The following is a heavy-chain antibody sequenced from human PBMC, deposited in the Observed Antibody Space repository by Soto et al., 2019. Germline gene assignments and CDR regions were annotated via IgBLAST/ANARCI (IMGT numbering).Heavy chain of an antibody. CDR2: FSLSGTT. D-gene: IGHD2-8*02. V-gene: IGHV4-4*07. Sequence: QVQLQESGPGLMKPSETLSLTCTVSGASITGSSYWSWIRQPAGKGLEWIGRFSLSGTTNYNPSLRSRVTMSADASKNQFSLRLTSVTAADTALYYCARGMTPPGAPAWYYFDSWGQGTLVTVSS. CDR3: ARGMTPPGAPAWYYFDS. CDR1: GASITGSSY. J-gene: IGHJ4*02.